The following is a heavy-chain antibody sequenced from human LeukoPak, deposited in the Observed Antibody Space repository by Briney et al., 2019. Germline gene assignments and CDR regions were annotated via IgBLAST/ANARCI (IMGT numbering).Heavy chain of an antibody. J-gene: IGHJ6*03. Sequence: ASVKVSCKAFGYTFTSYGISWVRQAPGQGLEWMGWISAYNGNTNYAQKLQGRVTMTTDTPTSTAYMELRSLRSDDTAVYYCARSVGTRNYDFWSGYSSYYMDVWGKGTTVTVSS. V-gene: IGHV1-18*01. CDR1: GYTFTSYG. CDR2: ISAYNGNT. D-gene: IGHD3-3*01. CDR3: ARSVGTRNYDFWSGYSSYYMDV.